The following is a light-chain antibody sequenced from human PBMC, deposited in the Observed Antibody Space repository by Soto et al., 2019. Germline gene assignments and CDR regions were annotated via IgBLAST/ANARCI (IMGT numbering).Light chain of an antibody. Sequence: EIVMTQSPATLSVSPGEGATLSCRASQGIGTALAWYQQKPGQTPRLLIYDASTRATGVPARFSGSGSGTEFILTINSLQSEDFATYYCQQYNTYSWTFGQGTKVEIK. CDR1: QGIGTA. CDR2: DAS. J-gene: IGKJ1*01. CDR3: QQYNTYSWT. V-gene: IGKV3-15*01.